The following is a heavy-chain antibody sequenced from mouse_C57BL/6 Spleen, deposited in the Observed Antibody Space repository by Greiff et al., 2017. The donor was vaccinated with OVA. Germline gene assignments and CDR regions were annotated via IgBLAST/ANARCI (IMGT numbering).Heavy chain of an antibody. CDR2: INYDGSST. CDR1: GFTFSDYY. V-gene: IGHV5-16*01. Sequence: EVQLQESEGGLVQPGSSMKLSCTASGFTFSDYYMAWVRQVPEKGLEWVANINYDGSSTYYLDSLKSRFIISRDNAKNILYLQMSSLKSEDTATYYCARVDYAMDYWGQGTSVTVSS. CDR3: ARVDYAMDY. J-gene: IGHJ4*01.